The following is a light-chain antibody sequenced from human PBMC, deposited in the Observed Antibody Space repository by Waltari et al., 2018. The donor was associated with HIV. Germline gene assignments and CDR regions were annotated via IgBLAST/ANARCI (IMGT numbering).Light chain of an antibody. J-gene: IGKJ4*01. V-gene: IGKV4-1*01. CDR2: WAS. CDR1: QSVLYSSNNKNY. CDR3: QQYYSTPLT. Sequence: DIVMTQSPDSLAVSLGERATINCKSSQSVLYSSNNKNYLAWYQQKPGQPPKLLLYWASTRESAVPDRFSGSGSGTDFTLTISSLQAEDLAVYYCQQYYSTPLTFGGGTKV.